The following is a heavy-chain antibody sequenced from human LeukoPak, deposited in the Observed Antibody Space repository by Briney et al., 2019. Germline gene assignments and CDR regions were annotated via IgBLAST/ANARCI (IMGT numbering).Heavy chain of an antibody. CDR3: ARGSNWGDY. J-gene: IGHJ4*02. Sequence: GGSLRLSCEASGFTLSSYGMHWVRQAPGKGLEWVALIWYDGSNKYYADSVKGRFTIARDNSKNTLSLQLSSLRAEDTAVYYCARGSNWGDYWGQGTLVSVSS. CDR2: IWYDGSNK. CDR1: GFTLSSYG. V-gene: IGHV3-33*01. D-gene: IGHD7-27*01.